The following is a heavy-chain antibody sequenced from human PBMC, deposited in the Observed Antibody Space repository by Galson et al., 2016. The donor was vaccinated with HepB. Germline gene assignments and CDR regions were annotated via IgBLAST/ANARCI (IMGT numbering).Heavy chain of an antibody. V-gene: IGHV3-23*01. CDR2: ISRSGDST. J-gene: IGHJ6*04. Sequence: SLRLSCAASGFTFSNYGMHWVRQAPGKGLEGVSSISRSGDSTDYADSVKGRITISRDNSKNTLSLQMNSLTADDTAIYYCVQGSTAPAVWGKGTAVTVSS. CDR1: GFTFSNYG. CDR3: VQGSTAPAV. D-gene: IGHD1-26*01.